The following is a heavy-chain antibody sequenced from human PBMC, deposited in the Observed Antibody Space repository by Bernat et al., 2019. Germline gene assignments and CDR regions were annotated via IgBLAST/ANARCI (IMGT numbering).Heavy chain of an antibody. Sequence: VQLVESGGGVVQPGRSLRLSCAASGFTFSSYDMHWVRQAPGKGLEWVAVISYDGSNKYYADSVKGRFTISRDNSKNTLYLQMNSLRAEDTAVYYCARDMEGCSSTSCKTHSESFDYYYGMDVWGQGTTVTVSS. CDR2: ISYDGSNK. D-gene: IGHD2-2*01. CDR3: ARDMEGCSSTSCKTHSESFDYYYGMDV. J-gene: IGHJ6*02. CDR1: GFTFSSYD. V-gene: IGHV3-30-3*01.